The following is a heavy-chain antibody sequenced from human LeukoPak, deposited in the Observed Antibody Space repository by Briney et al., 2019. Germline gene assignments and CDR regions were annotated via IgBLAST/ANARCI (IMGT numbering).Heavy chain of an antibody. J-gene: IGHJ4*02. D-gene: IGHD4-11*01. CDR2: LYSSGST. CDR1: GDFISSYY. V-gene: IGHV4-4*07. CDR3: ASYTSVGAYFDF. Sequence: ADTLSLTCTVSGDFISSYYWSWIRQPAGKGLEWIGRLYSSGSTNYNPSLKSRVTMSVDTSKNQFYLKLSSVTAADTAVYYCASYTSVGAYFDFWGQGTLVTVSS.